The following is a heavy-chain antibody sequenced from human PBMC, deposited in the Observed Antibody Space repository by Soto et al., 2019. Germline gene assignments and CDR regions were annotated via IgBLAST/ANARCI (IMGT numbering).Heavy chain of an antibody. CDR3: ARAQWFGDPFDY. CDR1: GFSFSIGGVG. V-gene: IGHV2-5*02. D-gene: IGHD3-10*01. CDR2: IYWDDDK. J-gene: IGHJ4*02. Sequence: KESGPTLVKPTQTLTLTCTFSGFSFSIGGVGVGWIRQPPGKALEWLALIYWDDDKRFSPSLRTRLTISKDTSKNQVVLSMTNMDPVDTATYYCARAQWFGDPFDYWGQGTLVTVSS.